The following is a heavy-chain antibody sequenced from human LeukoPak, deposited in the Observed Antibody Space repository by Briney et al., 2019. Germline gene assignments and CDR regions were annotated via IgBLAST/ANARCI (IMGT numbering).Heavy chain of an antibody. CDR3: ARDLGWLQFGAFDI. CDR2: IYHSGTT. CDR1: GYSITSGYY. D-gene: IGHD5-24*01. V-gene: IGHV4-38-2*02. Sequence: SETLSLTCTVSGYSITSGYYWGWVRQPPGKGLEWIGSIYHSGTTYYNPSLKSRVTISVDTSKNQFSLKLSSVTAADTAVYYCARDLGWLQFGAFDIWGQGTMVTVSS. J-gene: IGHJ3*02.